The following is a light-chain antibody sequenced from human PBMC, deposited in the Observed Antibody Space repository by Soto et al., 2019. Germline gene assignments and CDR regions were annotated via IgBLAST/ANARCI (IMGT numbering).Light chain of an antibody. CDR2: GAS. CDR3: QQYGSAPET. J-gene: IGKJ1*01. Sequence: EIVFTQSPGTLSLSTGDRATLSCRASQSVSSGSLAWYQQKPGQAPRLLIYGASSRATGIPDRFSGSGPGTDFAVTISRLEPEDFAMDYCQQYGSAPETLGEGTKVDIK. CDR1: QSVSSGS. V-gene: IGKV3-20*01.